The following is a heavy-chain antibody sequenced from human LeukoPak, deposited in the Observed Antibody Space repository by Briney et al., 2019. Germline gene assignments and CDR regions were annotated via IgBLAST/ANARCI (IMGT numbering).Heavy chain of an antibody. J-gene: IGHJ5*02. Sequence: PSETLSLTCTVSGGSISSSSDYWGWIRQPPGKGLEWIGSIFYSGSTYYNPSLKSRVTISVDTSKKQFSLRLTSVTAADTAVYYCARSYGSGSYDEPYNWFDPWGQGTLVTVSS. V-gene: IGHV4-39*01. CDR1: GGSISSSSDY. CDR2: IFYSGST. CDR3: ARSYGSGSYDEPYNWFDP. D-gene: IGHD3-10*01.